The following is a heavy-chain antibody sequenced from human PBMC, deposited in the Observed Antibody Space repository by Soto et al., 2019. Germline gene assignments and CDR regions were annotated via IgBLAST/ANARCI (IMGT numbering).Heavy chain of an antibody. V-gene: IGHV3-23*01. Sequence: GGSLRLSCAASGFTFSSYAMSWVRQAPGKGLEWVSAISGSGGSKYYADSVKGRFTISRYNSKNTLYLQMNSLRAEATAVYYCAKRDSSSSYAFDIWGQGTMVTVSS. CDR2: ISGSGGSK. CDR3: AKRDSSSSYAFDI. J-gene: IGHJ3*02. D-gene: IGHD6-6*01. CDR1: GFTFSSYA.